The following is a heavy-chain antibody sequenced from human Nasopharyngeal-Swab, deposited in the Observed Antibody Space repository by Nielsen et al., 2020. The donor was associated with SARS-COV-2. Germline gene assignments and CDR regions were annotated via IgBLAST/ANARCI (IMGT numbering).Heavy chain of an antibody. V-gene: IGHV1-46*01. CDR1: GYTFTSYY. CDR2: INPSGGST. Sequence: ASVKVSCKASGYTFTSYYMHWVRQAPGQGLEWMGIINPSGGSTSYAQKFQSRVTMTRDTSTSTVYMELSSLRSEDTAVYYCARDAERYYYDSSGYYAYWGQGTLVTVSS. CDR3: ARDAERYYYDSSGYYAY. D-gene: IGHD3-22*01. J-gene: IGHJ4*02.